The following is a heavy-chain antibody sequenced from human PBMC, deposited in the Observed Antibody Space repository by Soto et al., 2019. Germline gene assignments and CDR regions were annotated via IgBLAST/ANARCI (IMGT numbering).Heavy chain of an antibody. Sequence: QVQLVQSGTEVKKPGASVKVSCQASGYSISAYYIHWVRPAPGQGLEWMGWIDPKNGGTVSAQKFQGRLTMTRDTSLSTVYMDLSGLTSDDTALYYCGRDDYGIFPYWGQGSLVTVSS. D-gene: IGHD3-10*01. CDR1: GYSISAYY. V-gene: IGHV1-2*02. J-gene: IGHJ4*02. CDR3: GRDDYGIFPY. CDR2: IDPKNGGT.